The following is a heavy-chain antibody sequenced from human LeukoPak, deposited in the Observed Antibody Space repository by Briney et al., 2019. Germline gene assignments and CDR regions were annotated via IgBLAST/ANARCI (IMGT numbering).Heavy chain of an antibody. D-gene: IGHD2-15*01. CDR1: GFTFSDYS. Sequence: GGSLRLSCAASGFTFSDYSMNWVRQAPGKGLEWVSYISTSGNYIYYADSVKGRFTISRDNAKNSLYLQMNSLRAEDTAVYYCSRGSYNSGGTSDYWGQRNLVTVSS. J-gene: IGHJ4*02. CDR2: ISTSGNYI. V-gene: IGHV3-21*01. CDR3: SRGSYNSGGTSDY.